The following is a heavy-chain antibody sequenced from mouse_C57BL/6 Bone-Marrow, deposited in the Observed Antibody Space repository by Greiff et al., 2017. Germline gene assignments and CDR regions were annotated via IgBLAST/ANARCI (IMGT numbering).Heavy chain of an antibody. CDR1: GYTFTDYY. CDR3: ARWYYGSSLYYFAY. Sequence: EVQLQQSGPELVKPGASVKISCKASGYTFTDYYMNWVKQSHGKSLEWIGDINPNNGGTSYNQKFKGKATLTVDKSSSTAYMELRSLTSEDSAVYYCARWYYGSSLYYFAYWGQGTTLTVSS. J-gene: IGHJ2*01. V-gene: IGHV1-26*01. D-gene: IGHD1-1*01. CDR2: INPNNGGT.